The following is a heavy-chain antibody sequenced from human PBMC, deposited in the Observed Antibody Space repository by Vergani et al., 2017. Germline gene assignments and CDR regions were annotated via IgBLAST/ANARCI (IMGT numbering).Heavy chain of an antibody. D-gene: IGHD3-10*01. Sequence: QVQLQESGPGLVKPSETLSLTCTVSGASVNSYYWSWIREPPGQGLEWMGYVSFRGDILYDPSVKGRMTISLNTSSNQFSLYLTSVTAADTAVYYCARSRIYYGAGSPDYCCQRILVTDSS. CDR2: VSFRGDI. V-gene: IGHV4-59*02. CDR3: ARSRIYYGAGSPDY. CDR1: GASVNSYY. J-gene: IGHJ4*02.